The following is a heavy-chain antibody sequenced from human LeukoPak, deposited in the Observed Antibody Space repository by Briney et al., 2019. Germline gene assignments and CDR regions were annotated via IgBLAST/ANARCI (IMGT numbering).Heavy chain of an antibody. CDR3: VREPRYCTTTSCHAYAFDI. CDR1: GGSISSYY. J-gene: IGHJ3*02. V-gene: IGHV4-59*01. D-gene: IGHD2-2*01. CDR2: IYYSGST. Sequence: PSETLSLTCTVSGGSISSYYWSWIRQPPGKGLEWIGYIYYSGSTDYNPSLKSRVTISIDMSKNQFSLRLHSVTAADTAFYYCVREPRYCTTTSCHAYAFDIWGQGTMVTVSS.